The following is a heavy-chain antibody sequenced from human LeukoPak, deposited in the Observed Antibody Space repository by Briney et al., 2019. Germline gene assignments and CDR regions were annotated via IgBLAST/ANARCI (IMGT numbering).Heavy chain of an antibody. Sequence: GGSLRLSCAASGFTFSSYEMNWVRQAPGKGLDWVSYISSSGSTIYYADSVRGRFTISRDNAKNSLYLQMNSLRAEDTAVYYCARDQANFDYWGQGTLVTVSS. V-gene: IGHV3-48*03. J-gene: IGHJ4*02. CDR3: ARDQANFDY. CDR2: ISSSGSTI. CDR1: GFTFSSYE.